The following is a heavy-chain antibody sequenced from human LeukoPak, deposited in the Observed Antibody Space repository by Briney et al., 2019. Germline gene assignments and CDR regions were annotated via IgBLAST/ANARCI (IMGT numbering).Heavy chain of an antibody. J-gene: IGHJ1*01. CDR1: GFTFSSYS. CDR3: AQEIGYCSGGICYSLEYFLN. CDR2: ISSSSSYI. D-gene: IGHD2-15*01. Sequence: GGSLRLSCAASGFTFSSYSMNWVRQAPGKGLEWVSSISSSSSYIYYADSVKGRFTISRDNAKNTFYLEMNSLRVEDTAIYYCAQEIGYCSGGICYSLEYFLNWGQGTLVIVSS. V-gene: IGHV3-21*04.